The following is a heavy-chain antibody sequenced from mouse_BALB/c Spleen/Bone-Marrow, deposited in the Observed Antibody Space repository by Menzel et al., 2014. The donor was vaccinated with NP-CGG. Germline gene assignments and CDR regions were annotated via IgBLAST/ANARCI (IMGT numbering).Heavy chain of an antibody. D-gene: IGHD2-1*01. V-gene: IGHV1-54*01. Sequence: VQLQQSGAELVRPGTSVKVSCKASGYAFTNYLIEWVKQRPGQGLERIGVLNPGSGGTNYNEKFKGKATLAADKSSSTAYMQLSSLTSDGSAVYFCARRIYYAMGYWGQGTTLTVSS. CDR3: ARRIYYAMGY. J-gene: IGHJ2*01. CDR2: LNPGSGGT. CDR1: GYAFTNYL.